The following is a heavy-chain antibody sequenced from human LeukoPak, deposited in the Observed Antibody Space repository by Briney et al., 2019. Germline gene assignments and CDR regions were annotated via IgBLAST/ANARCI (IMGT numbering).Heavy chain of an antibody. V-gene: IGHV3-43D*03. Sequence: SGGSLRLSCAASGFTFDDYAMHWVRQAPGKGLEWVSLISWDGGSTYYADSVKGRFTISRDNSKNSLYLQMNSLRAEDTALYYCARSLGSSGYNTPFDYWGQGTLVTVSS. CDR2: ISWDGGST. CDR3: ARSLGSSGYNTPFDY. CDR1: GFTFDDYA. D-gene: IGHD3-22*01. J-gene: IGHJ4*02.